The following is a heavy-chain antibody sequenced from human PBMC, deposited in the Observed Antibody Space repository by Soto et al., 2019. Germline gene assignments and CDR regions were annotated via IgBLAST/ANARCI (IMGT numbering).Heavy chain of an antibody. V-gene: IGHV4-59*01. J-gene: IGHJ5*02. CDR2: IYYTGIT. Sequence: QVQLQESGPGLVKPSETLSLTCAVSGGSFSSYYWSWIRQPPGKGLEWIGYIYYTGITSYNPSLKTRVTMSVDTSKNQFSLKLSSVTAADTAVNYCARDRTASWFDPWGQGTLVTVSS. CDR3: ARDRTASWFDP. D-gene: IGHD2-21*02. CDR1: GGSFSSYY.